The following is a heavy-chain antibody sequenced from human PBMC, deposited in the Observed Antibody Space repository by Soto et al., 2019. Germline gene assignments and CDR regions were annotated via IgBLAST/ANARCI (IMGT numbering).Heavy chain of an antibody. CDR2: IWYDGGNK. D-gene: IGHD1-26*01. V-gene: IGHV3-33*01. J-gene: IGHJ4*02. Sequence: QVQLVESGGGVVQPGRSLRLSCAASGFTFSSYGMHWVRQAPGKGLEWVVVIWYDGGNKNYADSVKGRFTISRDNSKNTLYLQMNSLRAEDTAVYYCARAGVGRDVGSPSRYYFDYWGQGTLVTVSS. CDR3: ARAGVGRDVGSPSRYYFDY. CDR1: GFTFSSYG.